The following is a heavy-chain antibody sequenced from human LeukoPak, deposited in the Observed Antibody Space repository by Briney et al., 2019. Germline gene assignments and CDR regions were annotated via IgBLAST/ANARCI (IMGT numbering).Heavy chain of an antibody. CDR3: AREGGFYRPLDY. D-gene: IGHD3-3*01. V-gene: IGHV4-59*01. Sequence: SETLSLTCTVSGGSSNNYYWNWIRQPPGKELEWIGYVSYSGNTNYNPNTNYDPSLQSRITMSVDTSKNQFSLNLRSVTAADTAIYYCAREGGFYRPLDYSGQGTLVTVSS. CDR2: VSYSGNT. J-gene: IGHJ4*02. CDR1: GGSSNNYY.